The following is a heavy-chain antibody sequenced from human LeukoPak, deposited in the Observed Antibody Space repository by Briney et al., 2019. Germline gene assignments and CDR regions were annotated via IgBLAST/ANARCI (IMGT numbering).Heavy chain of an antibody. CDR1: GGTFSSYA. D-gene: IGHD6-6*01. J-gene: IGHJ5*02. Sequence: ASVKVSCKASGGTFSSYAISWVRQAPGQGLEWMGRIIPILGIANYAQKFQGRVTTTADKSTSTAYMELSSLRSEDTAVYYCARDGASIAARGSWFDPWGQGTLVTVSS. CDR2: IIPILGIA. V-gene: IGHV1-69*04. CDR3: ARDGASIAARGSWFDP.